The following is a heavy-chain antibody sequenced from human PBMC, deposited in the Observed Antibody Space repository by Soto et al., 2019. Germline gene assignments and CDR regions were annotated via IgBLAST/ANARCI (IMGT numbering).Heavy chain of an antibody. CDR2: IYYSGST. Sequence: TLSLTCTVSGGSISSSSYYWGWIRQPPGKGLEWIGSIYYSGSTYYNPSLKSRVTISVDTSKNQFSLKLSSVTAADTAVYYCARSLIPLVLQADCGQGTLVTVSS. V-gene: IGHV4-39*01. CDR1: GGSISSSSYY. CDR3: ARSLIPLVLQAD. D-gene: IGHD6-13*01. J-gene: IGHJ1*01.